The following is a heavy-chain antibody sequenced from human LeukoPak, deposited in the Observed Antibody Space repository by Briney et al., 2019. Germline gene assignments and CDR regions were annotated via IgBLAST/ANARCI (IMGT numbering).Heavy chain of an antibody. J-gene: IGHJ6*02. V-gene: IGHV1-8*01. CDR3: ALVGATTLYYYYGMDV. CDR1: GYTFTSYD. CDR2: MNPNSGNT. D-gene: IGHD1-26*01. Sequence: ASVKVSCKASGYTFTSYDINWVRQATGQGLEWMGWMNPNSGNTGYAQKFQGRVTMTRNTSISTAYMELSSLRSEDTAVYYCALVGATTLYYYYGMDVWGQGTTVTVSS.